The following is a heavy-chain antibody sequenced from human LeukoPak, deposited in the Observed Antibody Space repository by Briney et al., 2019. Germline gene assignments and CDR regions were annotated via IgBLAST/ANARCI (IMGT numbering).Heavy chain of an antibody. CDR3: ARDLGPHIVVVTATRKGHFDY. V-gene: IGHV1-18*01. CDR1: GYTFTSYG. Sequence: PEASVKVSCKASGYTFTSYGISWVRQAPGQGLEWMGWISAYNGNTNYAQKLQGRVTMTTDTSTSTAYMELRSLRSDDTAVYYCARDLGPHIVVVTATRKGHFDYWGQGTLVTVSS. CDR2: ISAYNGNT. J-gene: IGHJ4*02. D-gene: IGHD2-21*02.